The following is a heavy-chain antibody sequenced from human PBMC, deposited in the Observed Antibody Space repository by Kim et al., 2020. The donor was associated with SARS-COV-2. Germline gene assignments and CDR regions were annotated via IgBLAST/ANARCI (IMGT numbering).Heavy chain of an antibody. CDR3: ARLVGNNYAFDS. V-gene: IGHV5-51*01. CDR1: RYSFPTYW. CDR2: IYPGDSDT. Sequence: GESLKISCQVSRYSFPTYWIAWVRQMPGTGLEWMGIIYPGDSDTRYSPSFEGQVTISVAKSIRTAYLQWSGLEASDTGMYYCARLVGNNYAFDSWGQGTLVTVSS. J-gene: IGHJ4*02. D-gene: IGHD5-18*01.